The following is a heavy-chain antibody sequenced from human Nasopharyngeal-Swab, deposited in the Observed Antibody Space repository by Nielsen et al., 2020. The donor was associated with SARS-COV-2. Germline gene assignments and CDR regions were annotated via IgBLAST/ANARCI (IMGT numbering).Heavy chain of an antibody. D-gene: IGHD6-13*01. Sequence: VRQAPGKGLEWVSAISGSGGSTYYADSVKGRFTISRDNSKNTLYLQMNSLRAEDTAVYYCAKEGSSSSWFTGSFDYWGQGTPVTVSS. CDR2: ISGSGGST. V-gene: IGHV3-23*01. CDR3: AKEGSSSSWFTGSFDY. J-gene: IGHJ4*02.